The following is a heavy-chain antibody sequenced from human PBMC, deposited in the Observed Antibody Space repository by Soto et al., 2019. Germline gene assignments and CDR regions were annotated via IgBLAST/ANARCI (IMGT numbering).Heavy chain of an antibody. J-gene: IGHJ6*02. V-gene: IGHV3-21*01. D-gene: IGHD3-22*01. CDR1: GFTFSSYS. CDR3: ARVAYYYDSSGAQYYYYGMDV. Sequence: LCCAASGFTFSSYSMNWVRQAPGKGLEWVSSISSSSSYIYYADSVKGRFTISRDNAKNSLYLQMNSLRAGDTAVYYCARVAYYYDSSGAQYYYYGMDVWGQGTTVTVSS. CDR2: ISSSSSYI.